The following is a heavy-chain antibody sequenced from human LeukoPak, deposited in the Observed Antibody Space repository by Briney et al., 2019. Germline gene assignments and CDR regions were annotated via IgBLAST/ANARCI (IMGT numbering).Heavy chain of an antibody. V-gene: IGHV4-34*01. CDR1: DGSFSAYY. D-gene: IGHD2-15*01. CDR2: INHSGST. J-gene: IGHJ5*02. Sequence: SETLSLTCAVYDGSFSAYYWSWIRQPPGKGLEWIGEINHSGSTNYNPSLKSRVTMSVDTSKNQFSLKLTSVTAADTAVYYCARGLGYCSGGSCYSIWFDPWGQGNLVTVSS. CDR3: ARGLGYCSGGSCYSIWFDP.